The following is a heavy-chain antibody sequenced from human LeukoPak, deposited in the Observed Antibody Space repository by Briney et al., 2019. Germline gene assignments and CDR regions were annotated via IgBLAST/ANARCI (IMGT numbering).Heavy chain of an antibody. J-gene: IGHJ4*02. D-gene: IGHD6-6*01. CDR3: AKDREYSSSPGLDD. CDR2: ISWNSGSI. CDR1: GFTFDDYA. V-gene: IGHV3-9*01. Sequence: SGRSLRLSCAASGFTFDDYAMHWVRQAPGKGLEWVSGISWNSGSIGYADSVKGRFTISRDNAKNSLYLQMNSLRAEDTALYYCAKDREYSSSPGLDDWGQGTLVTVSS.